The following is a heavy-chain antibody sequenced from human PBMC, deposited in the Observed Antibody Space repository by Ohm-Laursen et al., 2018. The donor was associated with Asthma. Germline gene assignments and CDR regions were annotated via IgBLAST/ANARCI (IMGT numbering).Heavy chain of an antibody. J-gene: IGHJ6*02. Sequence: SLRLSCAASGFTFRSYAMHWVRQAPGKGLEWVAVGGSYYDGGLKYYADSVNGRFTISRDNAKNSLYLQMNNLRAEDAAIYYCAREWGGMDVWGQGTTVTVSS. V-gene: IGHV3-30-3*01. D-gene: IGHD3-16*01. CDR2: GGSYYDGGLK. CDR3: AREWGGMDV. CDR1: GFTFRSYA.